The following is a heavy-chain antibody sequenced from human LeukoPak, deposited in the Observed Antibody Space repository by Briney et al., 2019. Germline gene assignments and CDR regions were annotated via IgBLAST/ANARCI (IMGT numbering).Heavy chain of an antibody. J-gene: IGHJ6*02. D-gene: IGHD2-15*01. CDR1: GGSITSSSYS. CDR3: ARHVLYYGMDV. Sequence: PSETLSLTCAVSGGSITSSSYSWSWIRQPPGKGLEWIGTVYNSGRTSFSPSLKTRVTISEDTSKNQFSLKLSSVTAADTAVYYCARHVLYYGMDVWGQGTTVTVSS. CDR2: VYNSGRT. V-gene: IGHV4-39*01.